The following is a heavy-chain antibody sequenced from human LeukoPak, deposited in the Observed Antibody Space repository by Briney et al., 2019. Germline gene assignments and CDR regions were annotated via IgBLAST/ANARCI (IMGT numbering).Heavy chain of an antibody. CDR2: ISYDGSNK. J-gene: IGHJ4*02. V-gene: IGHV3-33*05. D-gene: IGHD3-10*02. Sequence: GGSLRLSCAASGFTSSSYGMHWVRQAPGKGLEWVAVISYDGSNKYYADSVKGRFTISRDNSKNTLYLQMNSLRAEDTAVYYCAKDWEGPLFGELFARPIDYWGQGTLVTVSS. CDR1: GFTSSSYG. CDR3: AKDWEGPLFGELFARPIDY.